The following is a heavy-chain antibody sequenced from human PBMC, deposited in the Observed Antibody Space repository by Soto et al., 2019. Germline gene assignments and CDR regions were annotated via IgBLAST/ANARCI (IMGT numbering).Heavy chain of an antibody. CDR2: ISYDGRNT. CDR3: AQDPSGRGAIDY. J-gene: IGHJ4*02. V-gene: IGHV3-30*18. Sequence: GGSLRLSCAASGFTFSSYALHWVRQAPGKGLEWVTLISYDGRNTYYAESLKGRFTISRDNSKNTLYLQMNNLRYEDTAVFYCAQDPSGRGAIDYWGQGTLVTVSS. CDR1: GFTFSSYA. D-gene: IGHD1-26*01.